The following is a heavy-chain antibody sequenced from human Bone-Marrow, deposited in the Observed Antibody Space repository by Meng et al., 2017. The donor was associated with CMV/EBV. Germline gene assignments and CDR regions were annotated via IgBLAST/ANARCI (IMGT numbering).Heavy chain of an antibody. CDR1: GITFRGSA. CDR2: IRRKTNNYAT. D-gene: IGHD6-19*01. Sequence: LALPCAASGITFRGSAIHWVRQASGKGLEWVGRIRRKTNNYATTYAAAVKGRFTIFRDDSKNMAFLQMSSLKTEDTAIYYCTTRIAVAVGLIDFCGQGALVTVSS. CDR3: TTRIAVAVGLIDF. V-gene: IGHV3-73*01. J-gene: IGHJ4*02.